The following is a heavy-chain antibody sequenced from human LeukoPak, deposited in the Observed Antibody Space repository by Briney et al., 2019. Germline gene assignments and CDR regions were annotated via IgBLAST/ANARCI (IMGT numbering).Heavy chain of an antibody. Sequence: KPGGSLRLSCAASGFTFSNAWMSWVRQAPGKGVEGVGRIKSKTDCATTAYAAPVKGTFTISRDDSKNTLYLQMNSLKTEDPAVYYCTTQPSWGQGTLVTVSS. CDR2: IKSKTDCATT. J-gene: IGHJ5*02. V-gene: IGHV3-15*01. CDR3: TTQPS. D-gene: IGHD2-2*01. CDR1: GFTFSNAW.